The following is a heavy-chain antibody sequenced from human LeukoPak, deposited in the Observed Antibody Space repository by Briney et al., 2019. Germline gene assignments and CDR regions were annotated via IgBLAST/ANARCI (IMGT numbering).Heavy chain of an antibody. CDR2: ISSSGSTI. J-gene: IGHJ6*03. Sequence: PGGSLRLSCAASGFTFSSYEMNWVRQAPGKGLEWVSYISSSGSTIYYADSVKGRFTISRDNAKNSLYLQMNSLRAEDTAVYYCASVGAAAGYYYYYMDVWGKGTTVTVSS. CDR3: ASVGAAAGYYYYYMDV. CDR1: GFTFSSYE. D-gene: IGHD6-13*01. V-gene: IGHV3-48*03.